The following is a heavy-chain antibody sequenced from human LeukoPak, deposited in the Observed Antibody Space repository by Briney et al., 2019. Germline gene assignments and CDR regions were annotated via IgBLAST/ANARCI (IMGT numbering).Heavy chain of an antibody. D-gene: IGHD3-3*01. CDR2: MSGSGYYT. J-gene: IGHJ6*03. CDR1: GFAFSNFA. CDR3: AKMEGQRLYDYCMDV. V-gene: IGHV3-23*01. Sequence: GGSLRPSCAASGFAFSNFAMSWVRQAPGKGLEWVSAMSGSGYYTYYVESVKGRFTISRDNSKNTLYLHMNSLRADDTAVYYCAKMEGQRLYDYCMDVWGRGTTVTVSS.